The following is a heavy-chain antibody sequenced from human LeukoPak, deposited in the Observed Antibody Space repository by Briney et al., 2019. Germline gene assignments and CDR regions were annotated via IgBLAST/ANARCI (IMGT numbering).Heavy chain of an antibody. CDR3: ARFDAKYYYDSSGYDY. J-gene: IGHJ4*02. V-gene: IGHV1-8*01. CDR1: GYTFTSYD. D-gene: IGHD3-22*01. Sequence: ASVKVSCKASGYTFTSYDINWVRQATGQGLGWMGWMNPNSGNTGYAQKFQGRVTMTRNTSISTAYMELSSLRSEDTAVYYCARFDAKYYYDSSGYDYWGQGTLVTVSS. CDR2: MNPNSGNT.